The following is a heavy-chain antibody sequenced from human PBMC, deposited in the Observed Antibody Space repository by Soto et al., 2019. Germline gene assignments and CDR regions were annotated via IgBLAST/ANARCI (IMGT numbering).Heavy chain of an antibody. V-gene: IGHV5-51*01. Sequence: GESLKISCKGSGYSFTSYWIGWVRQMPGKGLEWMGIIYPGDSDTRYSPSFQGQVTISADKSISTAYLQWSSLKASDTAMYYCARDAPNCSSTSCYDYWGQGTLVTVSS. D-gene: IGHD2-2*01. CDR2: IYPGDSDT. CDR3: ARDAPNCSSTSCYDY. CDR1: GYSFTSYW. J-gene: IGHJ4*02.